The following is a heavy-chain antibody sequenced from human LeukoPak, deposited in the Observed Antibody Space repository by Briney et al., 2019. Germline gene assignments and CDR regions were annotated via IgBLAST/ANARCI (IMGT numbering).Heavy chain of an antibody. D-gene: IGHD1-1*01. J-gene: IGHJ4*02. V-gene: IGHV3-11*01. CDR2: ISSSGTPK. CDR3: VRDDGHHWFDF. Sequence: GGSLRLSCAASGFPFSDYGMYWIRQAPGKGLEWISYISSSGTPKYYADSVKGRLTISRDNAKKSLFLQMNSLRDEDTAVYYCVRDDGHHWFDFWGQGTLVTVSS. CDR1: GFPFSDYG.